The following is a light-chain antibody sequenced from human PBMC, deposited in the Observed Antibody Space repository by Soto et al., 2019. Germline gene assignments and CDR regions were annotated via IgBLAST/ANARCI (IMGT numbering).Light chain of an antibody. V-gene: IGKV1-33*01. J-gene: IGKJ2*01. Sequence: DIQMTQSPSSLSASVGDRVTITCRASQDIDYYLSWHQQKPGKAPKLLIYDASNLETGVLSRFSGSGSATDFTFTISSLQPEDIATYYSQHYRNLPPTFGQGTNLEIK. CDR3: QHYRNLPPT. CDR1: QDIDYY. CDR2: DAS.